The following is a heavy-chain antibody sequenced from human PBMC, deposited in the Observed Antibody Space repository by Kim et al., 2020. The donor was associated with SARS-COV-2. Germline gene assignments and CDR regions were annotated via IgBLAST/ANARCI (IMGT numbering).Heavy chain of an antibody. CDR3: TTSDFWLGMDV. D-gene: IGHD3-3*01. Sequence: DYAAPVKGRFTISRDDSKNPLYLQMNSLKTEDTAVYYCTTSDFWLGMDVWGQGTTVTVSS. J-gene: IGHJ6*02. V-gene: IGHV3-15*01.